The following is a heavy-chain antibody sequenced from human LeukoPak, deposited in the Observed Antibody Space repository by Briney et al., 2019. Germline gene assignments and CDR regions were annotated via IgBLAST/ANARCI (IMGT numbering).Heavy chain of an antibody. CDR1: GGTFTSYA. V-gene: IGHV1-69*05. D-gene: IGHD3-22*01. CDR3: ARDVNPHTYYYDSSGYYPQVGFDY. J-gene: IGHJ4*02. CDR2: SIPIFGRA. Sequence: GASVKVSCKASGGTFTSYAFYWVRQPPGQGQEWMGGSIPIFGRANNAQNFQGRVTITTDESTITAYMELSSLRSEDTAVYYCARDVNPHTYYYDSSGYYPQVGFDYWGQGTLVTVSS.